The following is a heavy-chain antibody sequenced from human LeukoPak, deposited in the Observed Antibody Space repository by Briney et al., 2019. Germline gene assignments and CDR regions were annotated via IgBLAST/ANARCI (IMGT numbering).Heavy chain of an antibody. CDR2: INPNSGGT. CDR3: ARDQGGYSYYDY. D-gene: IGHD5-18*01. J-gene: IGHJ4*02. V-gene: IGHV1-2*02. Sequence: EASVKVSCKASGYTFTGYYMHWVRQAPGQGLEWMGWINPNSGGTNYAQKFQGRVTMTRDTSISTAYMELSRLRSDDTAVYYCARDQGGYSYYDYWGQGTLVTVSS. CDR1: GYTFTGYY.